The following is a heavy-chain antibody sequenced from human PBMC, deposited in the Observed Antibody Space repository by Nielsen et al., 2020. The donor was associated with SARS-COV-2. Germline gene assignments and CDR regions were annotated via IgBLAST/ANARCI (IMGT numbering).Heavy chain of an antibody. J-gene: IGHJ4*02. Sequence: GESLKISCAASGFTFSSFPMHWVRQAPGKGLEWMAIISYDGSNEHYADSVKGRFTVSRDNSKDTLHRQMNSLKPEDTAVYYCAKDRAIFMIYITRGGPDFWGQGTLVTVSS. D-gene: IGHD3/OR15-3a*01. CDR3: AKDRAIFMIYITRGGPDF. V-gene: IGHV3-30-3*02. CDR1: GFTFSSFP. CDR2: ISYDGSNE.